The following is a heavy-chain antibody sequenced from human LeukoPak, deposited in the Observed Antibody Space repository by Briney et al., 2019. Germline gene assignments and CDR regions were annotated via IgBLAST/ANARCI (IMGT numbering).Heavy chain of an antibody. CDR2: ISAYNGNT. D-gene: IGHD3-10*01. CDR3: ARDVLLWFGELLTGIDY. V-gene: IGHV1-18*01. J-gene: IGHJ4*02. CDR1: GYTFTSYD. Sequence: ASVKVSCKASGYTFTSYDISWVRQAPGQGLEWMGWISAYNGNTNYAQKLQGRVTMTTDTSTSTAYMELRSLRSDDTAVYYCARDVLLWFGELLTGIDYWGQGTLVTVSS.